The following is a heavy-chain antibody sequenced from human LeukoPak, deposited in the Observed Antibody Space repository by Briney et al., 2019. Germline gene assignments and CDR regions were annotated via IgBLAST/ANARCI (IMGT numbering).Heavy chain of an antibody. Sequence: PSETLSLTCAVYGGSLSGYYWSWIRQPPGKGLEWIGEINHSGSTNYNPSLKSRVTISVDTSKNQFSLKLSSVTAADTAVYYCARIGYCSSTSCYTTDVWGQGTTVTVSS. V-gene: IGHV4-34*01. D-gene: IGHD2-2*02. J-gene: IGHJ6*02. CDR1: GGSLSGYY. CDR2: INHSGST. CDR3: ARIGYCSSTSCYTTDV.